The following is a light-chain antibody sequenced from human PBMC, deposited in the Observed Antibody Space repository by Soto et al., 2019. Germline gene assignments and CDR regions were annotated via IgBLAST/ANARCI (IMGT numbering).Light chain of an antibody. V-gene: IGKV1-8*01. CDR2: AAS. J-gene: IGKJ1*01. CDR1: QGISSY. CDR3: QQYNGYSTWT. Sequence: AIRMTQSPSSLSASTGDRVTITCRASQGISSYLAWYQQKPGKAPKLLIYAASTLQSGVPSRFSGSGSGTDFTLTISCLQSEDFATYYCQQYNGYSTWTFGQGTKVEIK.